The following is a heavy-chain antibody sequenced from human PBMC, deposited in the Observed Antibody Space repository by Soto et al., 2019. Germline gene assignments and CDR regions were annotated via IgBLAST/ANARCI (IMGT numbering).Heavy chain of an antibody. V-gene: IGHV5-10-1*01. D-gene: IGHD3-22*01. J-gene: IGHJ5*02. CDR1: VYSFTIYW. CDR3: ARLSYYYDSSGYYPGP. Sequence: PGESLKISCNVSVYSFTIYWISWVRQMRVKGLEWMGRIDPSDSYTNYSPSFQGHVTISADKSISTAYLQWSSLKASDTAMYYCARLSYYYDSSGYYPGPWGQGTLVTVSS. CDR2: IDPSDSYT.